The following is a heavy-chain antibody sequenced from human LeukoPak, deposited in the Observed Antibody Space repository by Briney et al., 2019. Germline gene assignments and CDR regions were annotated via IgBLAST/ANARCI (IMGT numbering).Heavy chain of an antibody. CDR3: AKAEGGSSSWYDFYYYGVDV. CDR2: ISNDGTKT. CDR1: GFTFRNYA. Sequence: GGSLRLSCAASGFTFRNYAMRWVRQSPGKGLEWVALISNDGTKTYVADSVKGRFTIPRDNSKTTLYLQMNSLKTEDTAAYYCAKAEGGSSSWYDFYYYGVDVWGKGAMITVSS. D-gene: IGHD6-13*01. J-gene: IGHJ6*04. V-gene: IGHV3-30*18.